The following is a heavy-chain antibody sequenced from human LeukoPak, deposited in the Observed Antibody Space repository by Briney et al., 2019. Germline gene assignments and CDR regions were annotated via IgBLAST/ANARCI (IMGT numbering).Heavy chain of an antibody. V-gene: IGHV3-21*01. CDR3: ARDFYSDSRGYVDYYGMDV. D-gene: IGHD3-22*01. CDR1: EFTFSSYT. Sequence: GGSLRLSCAASEFTFSSYTMNWVRQAPGKGLEWISSISSSSNYIYYAGSVKGRFTISRDNAKNSLSLQMNSLRAEDTAVYYCARDFYSDSRGYVDYYGMDVWGQGTTVTVSS. J-gene: IGHJ6*02. CDR2: ISSSSNYI.